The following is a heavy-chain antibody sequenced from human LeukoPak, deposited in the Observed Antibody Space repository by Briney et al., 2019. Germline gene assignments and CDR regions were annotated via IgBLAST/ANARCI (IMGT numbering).Heavy chain of an antibody. V-gene: IGHV2-70*11. CDR1: GFSLSTSGMC. Sequence: SGPALVKPTQTLTLTCTFSGFSLSTSGMCVSWIRQPPGKALEGLARIDWDDDKYYNISLKTRLTISKDTSKNQVVLTMTNMDSVDTATYYCARIMVRGVTHAFDIWGQGTMVTVSS. CDR3: ARIMVRGVTHAFDI. D-gene: IGHD3-10*01. CDR2: IDWDDDK. J-gene: IGHJ3*02.